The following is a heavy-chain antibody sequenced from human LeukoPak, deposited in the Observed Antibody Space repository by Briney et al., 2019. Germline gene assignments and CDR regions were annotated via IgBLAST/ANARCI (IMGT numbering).Heavy chain of an antibody. D-gene: IGHD3-10*01. V-gene: IGHV3-53*01. CDR3: AKDRGYYGSGSYFDY. CDR1: GFTVSSNY. CDR2: IYSGGST. Sequence: PGGSLRLSCAASGFTVSSNYMSWVRQAPGKGLEWVSVIYSGGSTYYADSVKGRFTISRDNSKNTLYLQMNSLRAEDTAVYYCAKDRGYYGSGSYFDYWGQGTLVTVSS. J-gene: IGHJ4*02.